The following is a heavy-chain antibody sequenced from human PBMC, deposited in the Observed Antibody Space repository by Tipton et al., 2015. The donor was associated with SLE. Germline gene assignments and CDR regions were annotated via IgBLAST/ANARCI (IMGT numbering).Heavy chain of an antibody. CDR2: ISYDGSNK. Sequence: SLRLSCAASGFTFSSYAMHWVRQAPGKGLEWVAVISYDGSNKYYADSVKGRFTISRDNSKNTLYLQMNSLRAEDTAVYYCARRMGSSGYYSLGYWGQGTLVTVSS. J-gene: IGHJ4*02. CDR1: GFTFSSYA. CDR3: ARRMGSSGYYSLGY. D-gene: IGHD3-22*01. V-gene: IGHV3-30*04.